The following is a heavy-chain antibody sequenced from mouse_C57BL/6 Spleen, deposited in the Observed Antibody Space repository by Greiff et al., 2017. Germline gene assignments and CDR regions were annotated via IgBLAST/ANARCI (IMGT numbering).Heavy chain of an antibody. J-gene: IGHJ2*01. V-gene: IGHV1-81*01. Sequence: QVQLQQSGAELARPGASVKLSCKASGYTFTSYGISWVKQRTGQGLEWIGEIYPRSGNTYYNAKFKGKATLTADKSSNTAYMQLRSLTSDDSAVYFCARFIYYGNHSLFDYWGQGTTLTVSS. CDR3: ARFIYYGNHSLFDY. CDR2: IYPRSGNT. D-gene: IGHD2-1*01. CDR1: GYTFTSYG.